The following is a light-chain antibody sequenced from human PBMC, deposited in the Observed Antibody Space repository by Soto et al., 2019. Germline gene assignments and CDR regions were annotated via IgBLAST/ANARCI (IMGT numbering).Light chain of an antibody. V-gene: IGLV2-23*01. Sequence: QSALTQPASVSGSPGQSITISCTGTSSDAGNYNFVSWYQQHPGKAPKVIIYEDSTRPSGVSNRISGSKSGNTASLTISGLQAEDEADYYCCSYAGSSTSVVFGGGTKLTVL. CDR1: SSDAGNYNF. J-gene: IGLJ2*01. CDR2: EDS. CDR3: CSYAGSSTSVV.